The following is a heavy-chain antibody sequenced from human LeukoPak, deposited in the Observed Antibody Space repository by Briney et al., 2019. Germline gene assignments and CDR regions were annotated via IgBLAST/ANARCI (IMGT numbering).Heavy chain of an antibody. CDR2: IIPIFGTA. J-gene: IGHJ5*02. V-gene: IGHV1-69*13. CDR3: ARDWGERGHYSELWFDP. Sequence: ASVKVSCKASGGTFSSYAISWVRQAPGQGLEWMGGIIPIFGTANYAQKFQGRVTITADESTSTAYMELSSLRSEDTAVYYCARDWGERGHYSELWFDPWGQGTLVTVSS. CDR1: GGTFSSYA. D-gene: IGHD3-16*01.